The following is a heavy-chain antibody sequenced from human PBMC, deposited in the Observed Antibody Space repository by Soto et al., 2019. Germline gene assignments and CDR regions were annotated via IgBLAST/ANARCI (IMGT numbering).Heavy chain of an antibody. Sequence: QVQLVQSGAEVKKPGSSVKVSCKASGGTFSSYAISWVRQAPGQGLEWMGGIIPIFGTANYAQKFQGRVTITAETSTSTAYMELSSLRAEDTAVYYGARHCNESSVYSLGGFDAWGQGTLVTVSS. D-gene: IGHD3-22*01. V-gene: IGHV1-69*06. CDR2: IIPIFGTA. CDR1: GGTFSSYA. CDR3: ARHCNESSVYSLGGFDA. J-gene: IGHJ5*02.